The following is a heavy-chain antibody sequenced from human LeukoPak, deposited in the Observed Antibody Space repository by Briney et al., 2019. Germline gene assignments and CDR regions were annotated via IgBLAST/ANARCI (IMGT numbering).Heavy chain of an antibody. J-gene: IGHJ4*02. D-gene: IGHD1-26*01. CDR3: ATDLGGGLFDY. CDR2: IYYSGST. V-gene: IGHV4-59*01. Sequence: SETLSLTCIVSGGSISSYYWSWIRQPPGKGLEWIGYIYYSGSTNYNPSLKSRVTISVDTSKNQFSLKLSSVTAADTAVYYCATDLGGGLFDYWGQGTLVTVSS. CDR1: GGSISSYY.